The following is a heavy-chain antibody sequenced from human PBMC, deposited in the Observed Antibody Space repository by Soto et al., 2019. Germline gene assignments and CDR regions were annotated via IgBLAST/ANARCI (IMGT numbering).Heavy chain of an antibody. V-gene: IGHV3-74*01. Sequence: EVQLVESGGGLFQPGGSLRLSCAASGFTLSNYWMHWDRQAPGKGLVWVSRISSDGSSTNYADSVKGRFTISRDNAKNTLHLQMNSLRAEDMAVYYCARVPYCSSSSCYSYFDSWGQGTLVTVSS. CDR1: GFTLSNYW. J-gene: IGHJ4*02. CDR3: ARVPYCSSSSCYSYFDS. D-gene: IGHD2-2*01. CDR2: ISSDGSST.